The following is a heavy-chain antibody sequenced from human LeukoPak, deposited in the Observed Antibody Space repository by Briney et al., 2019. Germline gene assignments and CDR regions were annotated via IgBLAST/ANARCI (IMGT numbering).Heavy chain of an antibody. CDR2: IIPIFGTT. J-gene: IGHJ3*02. V-gene: IGHV1-69*06. Sequence: SVKVSCKASGGTFSSYAISWVRQAPGQGLEWMGGIIPIFGTTNYAQKFQGRVTIIADKSTSTAYMELSSLRSEDTAVYYCARDEARHAFDIWGQGTMVTVSS. CDR1: GGTFSSYA. CDR3: ARDEARHAFDI.